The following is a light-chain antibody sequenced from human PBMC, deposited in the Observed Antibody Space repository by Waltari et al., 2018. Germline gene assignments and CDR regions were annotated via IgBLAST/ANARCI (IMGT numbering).Light chain of an antibody. Sequence: YVVTQPPSVSVAPGKTATLTWGGENIESKRVTWYQQKPGQAPILVIFYDSDRPSVIPERFSGSNSGNTATLTISWVEAGDEADYHCQVWDDTTNSGVFGGGTRLTVL. CDR1: NIESKR. V-gene: IGLV3-21*04. CDR3: QVWDDTTNSGV. J-gene: IGLJ3*02. CDR2: YDS.